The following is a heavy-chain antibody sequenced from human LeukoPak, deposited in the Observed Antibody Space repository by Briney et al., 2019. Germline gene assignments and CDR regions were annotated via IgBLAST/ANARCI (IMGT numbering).Heavy chain of an antibody. J-gene: IGHJ4*02. CDR2: ISSDGGST. V-gene: IGHV3-64*01. D-gene: IGHD6-13*01. Sequence: PGGSLRLSCAASGFTFRSSAMHWVRQAPGKGLEYVSAISSDGGSTYYAKSVKGRFTISRDNSKNTLYLQMGSLRAEDMAVYYCASGSSWELDYWGQGTLVTVSS. CDR1: GFTFRSSA. CDR3: ASGSSWELDY.